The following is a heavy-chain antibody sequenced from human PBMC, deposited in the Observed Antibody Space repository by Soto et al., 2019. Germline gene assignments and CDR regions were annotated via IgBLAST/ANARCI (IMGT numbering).Heavy chain of an antibody. Sequence: PGGSLRLSCAASGFTFSSYAMSWVRQAPGKGLEWVSAISGSGGSTYYADSVKGRFTISRDNSKNTLYLQMNSLRAEDTAVYYCAKGSMYYYGSGSWFDPWGQGTLVTVSS. CDR2: ISGSGGST. CDR1: GFTFSSYA. D-gene: IGHD3-10*01. J-gene: IGHJ5*02. CDR3: AKGSMYYYGSGSWFDP. V-gene: IGHV3-23*01.